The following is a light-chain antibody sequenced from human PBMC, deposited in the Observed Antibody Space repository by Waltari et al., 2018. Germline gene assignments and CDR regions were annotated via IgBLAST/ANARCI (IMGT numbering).Light chain of an antibody. CDR3: SSPTTRSTQV. V-gene: IGLV2-14*01. Sequence: QSGLTQPASVSGSPGQSITIPCLGTSSDLGAYDFFHWYQQHPGKAPQLLIYDVRDRPSGGSHRFSGSKSGNAASLTISGLQAEDEATYYCSSPTTRSTQVFGSGTKVTV. J-gene: IGLJ1*01. CDR1: SSDLGAYDF. CDR2: DVR.